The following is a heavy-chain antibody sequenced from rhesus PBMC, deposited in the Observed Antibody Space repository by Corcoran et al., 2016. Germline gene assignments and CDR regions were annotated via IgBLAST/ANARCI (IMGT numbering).Heavy chain of an antibody. J-gene: IGHJ4*01. CDR3: ARSSGSYYPMSL. CDR1: GYTFTDYY. CDR2: INPYNGNT. D-gene: IGHD3-16*01. V-gene: IGHV1S2*01. Sequence: QVQLVQSGAEVKKPGSSVKVSCKASGYTFTDYYMHWVRQAPRQGLEWMGGINPYNGNTKYAQKCQGRVTMTRDTSTSTAYMELSSLRSEDTAVYYCARSSGSYYPMSLWGQGVLVTVSS.